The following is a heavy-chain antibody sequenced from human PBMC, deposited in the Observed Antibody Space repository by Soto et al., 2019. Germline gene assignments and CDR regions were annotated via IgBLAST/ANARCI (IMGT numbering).Heavy chain of an antibody. CDR1: AFSLSTGGVG. J-gene: IGHJ6*02. Sequence: QLTLKESGPTLVKPTQTLTLTCTFSAFSLSTGGVGVGWIRQPPGKALEGLALIYLDDDKHYSPTLRSRLTITKDSSKNQVVLTMTNMDPVDTATYYCIQSRCGGDCLQSYASYYYYGMDVWGQGTTVTVSS. CDR2: IYLDDDK. V-gene: IGHV2-5*02. D-gene: IGHD2-21*02. CDR3: IQSRCGGDCLQSYASYYYYGMDV.